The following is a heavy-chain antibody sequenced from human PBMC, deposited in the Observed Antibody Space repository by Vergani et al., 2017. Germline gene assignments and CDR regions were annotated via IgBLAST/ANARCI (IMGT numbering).Heavy chain of an antibody. J-gene: IGHJ4*02. D-gene: IGHD1-26*01. V-gene: IGHV4-39*07. CDR1: GGSISSSSYY. CDR3: ARTAQWELYFDY. Sequence: QLQLQESGPGLVKPSETLSLTCTVSGGSISSSSYYWGWIRQPPGKGLEWIGSIYHSGSTYYNPSLKSRVTISVDTSKNQFSLKLSSVTAADTAVYYCARTAQWELYFDYWGQGTLVTVSS. CDR2: IYHSGST.